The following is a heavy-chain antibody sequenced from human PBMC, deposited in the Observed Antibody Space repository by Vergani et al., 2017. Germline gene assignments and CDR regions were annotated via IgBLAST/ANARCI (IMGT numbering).Heavy chain of an antibody. CDR3: ASDTHSGQRADR. J-gene: IGHJ5*02. Sequence: QVQLQESGPGLLKPSQTLSLTCTVSGASVSRGTYYWTWIRQPAGKKLEWIVRMYTSGHTIYNPSLESRVTMSVDTSKNQFSLQLSSVTAADTAVYYCASDTHSGQRADRWGQGILVTVTS. CDR2: MYTSGHT. V-gene: IGHV4-61*02. CDR1: GASVSRGTYY. D-gene: IGHD6-19*01.